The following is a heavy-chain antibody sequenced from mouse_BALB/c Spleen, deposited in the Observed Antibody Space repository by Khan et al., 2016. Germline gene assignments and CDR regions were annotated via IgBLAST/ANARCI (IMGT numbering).Heavy chain of an antibody. J-gene: IGHJ2*01. V-gene: IGHV14-3*02. CDR2: IDPANGNT. Sequence: VQLQQSGAELVKPGASVKLSCTASGFNIKDTYMHWVKQRPEQGLEWIGRIDPANGNTKYDPKFQGKATITADTSSNTAYLQLSSLTSEDTAVYDCASYDYDLYWGQGTTLTVSS. D-gene: IGHD2-4*01. CDR3: ASYDYDLY. CDR1: GFNIKDTY.